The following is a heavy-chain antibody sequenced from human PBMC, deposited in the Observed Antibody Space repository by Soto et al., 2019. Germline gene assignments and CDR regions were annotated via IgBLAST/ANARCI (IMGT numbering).Heavy chain of an antibody. CDR3: ARRYSSGYYGD. V-gene: IGHV4-30-2*01. Sequence: PSETLSLTCAVSGGSISSGGYSWSWIRQPPGKGLEWIGYIYHSGSTYYNPSLKSRVTISVDRSKNQFSLKLSSVTAADTAVYYCARRYSSGYYGDWGQGTLVTVSS. CDR1: GGSISSGGYS. D-gene: IGHD3-22*01. J-gene: IGHJ4*02. CDR2: IYHSGST.